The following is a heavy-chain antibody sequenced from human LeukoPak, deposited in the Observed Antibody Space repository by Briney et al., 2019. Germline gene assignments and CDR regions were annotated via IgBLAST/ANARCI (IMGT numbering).Heavy chain of an antibody. D-gene: IGHD3-10*01. CDR3: ARGFGSGSFKTYYFDF. Sequence: PGGSLRLSCAASGFTFSSYSMNWVRQAPGKGLEWVSGISSSSIYIYYADSAKGRFTISRDNAKNSLYVQMNSLRVEDTAVYYCARGFGSGSFKTYYFDFWGQGTLVTVSS. J-gene: IGHJ4*02. CDR2: ISSSSIYI. V-gene: IGHV3-21*01. CDR1: GFTFSSYS.